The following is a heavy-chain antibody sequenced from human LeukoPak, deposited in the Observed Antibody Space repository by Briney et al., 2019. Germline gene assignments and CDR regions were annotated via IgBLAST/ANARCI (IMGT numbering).Heavy chain of an antibody. D-gene: IGHD3-22*01. J-gene: IGHJ5*02. CDR3: ARNYYDSSGYHHNWFDP. V-gene: IGHV4-59*01. CDR2: VYNTGST. Sequence: SETLSLTCTVSDDSIIRFYWSWIRQPPGKRLEWIGFVYNTGSTDYNPSLKSRVTISLDTSRKQFSLKMSSVTAADTAMYYCARNYYDSSGYHHNWFDPWGQGILVTVSS. CDR1: DDSIIRFY.